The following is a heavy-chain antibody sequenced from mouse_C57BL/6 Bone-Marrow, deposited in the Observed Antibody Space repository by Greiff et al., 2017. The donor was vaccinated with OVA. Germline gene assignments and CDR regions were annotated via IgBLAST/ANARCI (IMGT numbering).Heavy chain of an antibody. D-gene: IGHD2-3*01. Sequence: VQLVESGAELVRPGTLVKVSCKASGYAFTNYLIEWVKQRPGQGLEWIGVINPGSGGTNYNEKFKGKAKLTADKSSSTAYMQLSSLTSEDSAVYFCARDGYYWYFDVWGTGTTVTVSS. CDR1: GYAFTNYL. CDR2: INPGSGGT. V-gene: IGHV1-54*01. CDR3: ARDGYYWYFDV. J-gene: IGHJ1*03.